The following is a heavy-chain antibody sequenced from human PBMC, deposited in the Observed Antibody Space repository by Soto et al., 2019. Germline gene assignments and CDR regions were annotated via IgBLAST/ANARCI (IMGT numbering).Heavy chain of an antibody. J-gene: IGHJ5*02. Sequence: GGSLRLSCAASGFTFSSYSMNWVRQAPGKGLEWVSSISSSSSYIYYADSVKGRFTISRDNAKNSLYLQMNSLRAEDTAVYYCARDPLYDFWSGYNNWFDPWGQGTLVTVSS. D-gene: IGHD3-3*01. CDR2: ISSSSSYI. V-gene: IGHV3-21*01. CDR3: ARDPLYDFWSGYNNWFDP. CDR1: GFTFSSYS.